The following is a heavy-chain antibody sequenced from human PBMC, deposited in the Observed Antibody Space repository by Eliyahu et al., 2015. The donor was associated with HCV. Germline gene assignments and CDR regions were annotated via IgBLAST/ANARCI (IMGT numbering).Heavy chain of an antibody. V-gene: IGHV3-30-3*01. Sequence: QVQLVESGGGVVQPGXSLRLSCAXSGFSFXRYVMHWVRQPPGKGLEWVSVISYDGNTRYYADSVKGRFTISRDNSKNTLFLQMSSLRVEDAAVYYCARLFLYHPDSANYYFDLWGPGTLVTVSS. J-gene: IGHJ4*02. CDR2: ISYDGNTR. CDR1: GFSFXRYV. D-gene: IGHD3-3*01. CDR3: ARLFLYHPDSANYYFDL.